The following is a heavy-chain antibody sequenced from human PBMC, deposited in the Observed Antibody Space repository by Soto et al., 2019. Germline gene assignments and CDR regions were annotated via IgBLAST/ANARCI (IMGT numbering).Heavy chain of an antibody. CDR3: AGDYDILTGYSEGYWYFDL. CDR2: ISGSGGRT. CDR1: GFTFSSYA. Sequence: EVQLLESGGGLVQPGGSLRLSCAASGFTFSSYAMSWVRQAPGKGLEWVSAISGSGGRTYYADSVKGQFTISRDNSKNTLYLQMISLRAEDTAVYYCAGDYDILTGYSEGYWYFDLWGRGTLVTVSS. J-gene: IGHJ2*01. D-gene: IGHD3-9*01. V-gene: IGHV3-23*01.